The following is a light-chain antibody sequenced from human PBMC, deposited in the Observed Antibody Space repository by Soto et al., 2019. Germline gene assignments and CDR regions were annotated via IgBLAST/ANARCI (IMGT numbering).Light chain of an antibody. CDR2: DAY. CDR1: QSVSSY. V-gene: IGKV3-11*01. J-gene: IGKJ4*01. Sequence: ELVLTQSPATLSLSPGERATLSCRASQSVSSYLAWYQQKPGQAPRLLIYDAYNRATGIPARFSGSGSGTDFTLTISSLEPEDFAVYYCQQXSNWPPLTFGGGTKVDIK. CDR3: QQXSNWPPLT.